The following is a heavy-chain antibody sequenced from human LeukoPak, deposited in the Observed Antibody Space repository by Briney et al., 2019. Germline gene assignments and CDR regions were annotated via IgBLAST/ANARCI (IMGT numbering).Heavy chain of an antibody. Sequence: TGGSLRHSCAASGFTFSSYGMHWVRQAPGKGLEWVAVISYDGSNKYYADSVKGRFTISRDNSKNTLYLQMNSLRAEDTAVYYCAKATAHYYGMDVWGQGTTVTVSS. CDR2: ISYDGSNK. V-gene: IGHV3-30*18. J-gene: IGHJ6*02. CDR1: GFTFSSYG. CDR3: AKATAHYYGMDV. D-gene: IGHD1-26*01.